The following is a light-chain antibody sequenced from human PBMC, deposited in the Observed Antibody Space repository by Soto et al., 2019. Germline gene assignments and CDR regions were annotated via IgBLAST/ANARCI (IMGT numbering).Light chain of an antibody. Sequence: QSALTQPASVSGSPGQSITISCTGTSSDIGSYNLVSWYQQHPDKAPKLMIYEGSKRPSGVSNRFSGSKSGNTASLTISGLQAEDEADYYCCSYAGSRYVFGTGTKLTVL. V-gene: IGLV2-23*01. CDR1: SSDIGSYNL. CDR2: EGS. J-gene: IGLJ1*01. CDR3: CSYAGSRYV.